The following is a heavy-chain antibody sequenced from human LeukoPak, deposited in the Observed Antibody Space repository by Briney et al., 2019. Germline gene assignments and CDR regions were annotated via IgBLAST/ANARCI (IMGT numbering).Heavy chain of an antibody. Sequence: GASVKVSCKASGGTFSSYATSWVRQAPGQGLEWMGGIIPIFGTANYAQKFQGRVTITADKSTSTAYMELSSLRSEDTAVYYCARQRRRATVTTLTSSVDYGMDVWGKGTTVTVSS. CDR3: ARQRRRATVTTLTSSVDYGMDV. D-gene: IGHD4-17*01. J-gene: IGHJ6*04. CDR2: IIPIFGTA. CDR1: GGTFSSYA. V-gene: IGHV1-69*06.